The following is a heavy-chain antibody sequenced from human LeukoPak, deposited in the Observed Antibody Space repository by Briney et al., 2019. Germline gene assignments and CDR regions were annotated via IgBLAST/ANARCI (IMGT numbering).Heavy chain of an antibody. Sequence: SGPTLVNPTQTLTLTCTFSGFSYSTSGVGVGWIRQPPGKALEWLALIYGDDDKRYSPSLKSRLNITKDPSKKQVVLTMTNMDPVDTATYYCAHRNDWLLFDAFDIWGQGTMVTVSS. CDR1: GFSYSTSGVG. D-gene: IGHD3-9*01. J-gene: IGHJ3*02. CDR3: AHRNDWLLFDAFDI. V-gene: IGHV2-5*02. CDR2: IYGDDDK.